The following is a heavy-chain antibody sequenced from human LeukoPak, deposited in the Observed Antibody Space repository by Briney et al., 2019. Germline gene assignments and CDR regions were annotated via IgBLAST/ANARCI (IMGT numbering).Heavy chain of an antibody. CDR2: IYTSGST. CDR3: ARDYQGGYGDKTVDY. J-gene: IGHJ4*02. CDR1: GGSFSIYY. V-gene: IGHV4-4*07. Sequence: SETLSLTCTVSGGSFSIYYWSWIRQPAGKGLEWIGRIYTSGSTNYNPSLKSRVTMSVDTSKNQFSLKLSSVTAADTAVYYCARDYQGGYGDKTVDYWGQGTLVTVSS. D-gene: IGHD5-18*01.